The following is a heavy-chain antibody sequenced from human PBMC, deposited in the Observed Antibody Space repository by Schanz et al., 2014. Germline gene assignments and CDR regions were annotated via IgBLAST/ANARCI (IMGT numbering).Heavy chain of an antibody. V-gene: IGHV3-23*01. J-gene: IGHJ4*02. D-gene: IGHD3-22*01. CDR1: GFTFSDYY. CDR3: AKDPSHGDYDYYFDY. Sequence: EGQLLESGGGLIQPGGSLRLSCAASGFTFSDYYMSWIRQAPGKGLEWVSAISGSGGSTYYADSVKGRFTISRDNSKNTLYLQMNSLRAEDTAVYYCAKDPSHGDYDYYFDYWGQGTLVTVSS. CDR2: ISGSGGST.